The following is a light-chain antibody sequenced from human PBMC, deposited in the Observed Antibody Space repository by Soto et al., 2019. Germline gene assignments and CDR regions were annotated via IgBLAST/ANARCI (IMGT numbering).Light chain of an antibody. CDR3: QQYESSLT. J-gene: IGKJ4*01. Sequence: IVLTQSAGTLSLSPGERATLSCRASQSVSSSYLAWYQQKPGQAPRLLIYGASSRATGIPDRFSGSGSGTDFTLTISRLEPEDFGVYYCQQYESSLTFGGGTKVAIK. CDR2: GAS. CDR1: QSVSSSY. V-gene: IGKV3-20*01.